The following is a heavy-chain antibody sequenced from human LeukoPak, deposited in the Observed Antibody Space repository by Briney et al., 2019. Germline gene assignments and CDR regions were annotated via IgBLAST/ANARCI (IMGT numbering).Heavy chain of an antibody. CDR1: GGSISSSSYY. CDR2: IYYSGST. CDR3: ARYSASYAMDV. V-gene: IGHV4-39*07. Sequence: NASETLSLTCTVSGGSISSSSYYWGWIRQPPGKGLEWIGSIYYSGSTYYNPSLKSRVTISVDTSKNQFSLKLSSVTAADTAVYYCARYSASYAMDVWGKGITVTVSS. D-gene: IGHD3-16*01. J-gene: IGHJ6*03.